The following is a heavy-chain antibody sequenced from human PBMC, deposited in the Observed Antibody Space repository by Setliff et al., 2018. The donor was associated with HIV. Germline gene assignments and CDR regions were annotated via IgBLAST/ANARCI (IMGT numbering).Heavy chain of an antibody. J-gene: IGHJ4*02. V-gene: IGHV4-4*08. CDR2: IYKSGSA. CDR3: ARGGGYDRSGYYPFDY. D-gene: IGHD3-22*01. Sequence: PSETLSLTCRVSGGSISSYHWSWIRQPPGKGLEWIGHIYKSGSANYSPSLKGRVTISADTSRNQFSLKLSSVTAADTAVYYCARGGGYDRSGYYPFDYWGQGTPVTVSS. CDR1: GGSISSYH.